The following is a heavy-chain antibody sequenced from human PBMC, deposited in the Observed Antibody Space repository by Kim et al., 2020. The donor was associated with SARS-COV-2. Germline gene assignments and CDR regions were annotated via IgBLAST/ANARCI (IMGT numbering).Heavy chain of an antibody. Sequence: GGSLRLSCAASGCTFDDYGMSCVSQATGNGLAGVSGRKWNGGRIGYADFGKGRFTISRDNAKTSLYLQMNSLRAEDTALYYCAKDKGGYSYGFPDYWGQGTLVTVSS. V-gene: IGHV3-20*04. J-gene: IGHJ4*02. D-gene: IGHD5-18*01. CDR2: RKWNGGRI. CDR3: AKDKGGYSYGFPDY. CDR1: GCTFDDYG.